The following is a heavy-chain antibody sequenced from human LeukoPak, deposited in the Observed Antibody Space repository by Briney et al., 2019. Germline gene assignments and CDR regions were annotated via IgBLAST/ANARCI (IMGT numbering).Heavy chain of an antibody. J-gene: IGHJ4*02. CDR1: GDSVSSNSAG. D-gene: IGHD5-24*01. V-gene: IGHV6-1*01. CDR2: TYYRSKWYN. Sequence: SQTLSLTCAVSGDSVSSNSAGWNWIRQSPSRGLEWLGRTYYRSKWYNDYAVSVKSRITINPDTSKNQFSLQLNSVTPEDTAVYYCAIVPFEDGYNFIFDYWGQGTLVTVSS. CDR3: AIVPFEDGYNFIFDY.